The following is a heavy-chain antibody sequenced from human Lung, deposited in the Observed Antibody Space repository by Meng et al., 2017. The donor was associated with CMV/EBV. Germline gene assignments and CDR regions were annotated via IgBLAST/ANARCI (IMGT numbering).Heavy chain of an antibody. D-gene: IGHD6-6*01. Sequence: GESLKISCAASGFTFSSYAMHWVRQAPGKGLERVAVISYDGSNKYYADSVKGRFTISRDNSKNTLYLQMNSLRAEDTAVYYCARGGYSSSSGAFDIWGQGTMVTVSS. CDR1: GFTFSSYA. CDR2: ISYDGSNK. J-gene: IGHJ3*02. V-gene: IGHV3-30-3*01. CDR3: ARGGYSSSSGAFDI.